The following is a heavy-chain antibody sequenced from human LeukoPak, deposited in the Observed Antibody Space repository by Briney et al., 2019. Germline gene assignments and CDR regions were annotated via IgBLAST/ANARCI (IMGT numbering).Heavy chain of an antibody. Sequence: ASVKVSCKASGYTFTSYYMHWVRQAPGQGLEWMGIINPSGGSTSYAQKFQGRVTMTRDMSTSTVYMELSSLRSEDTAVYYCARARRGRLRYFDWLLFPLIDYWGQGTLVTVSS. CDR2: INPSGGST. V-gene: IGHV1-46*01. D-gene: IGHD3-9*01. CDR1: GYTFTSYY. CDR3: ARARRGRLRYFDWLLFPLIDY. J-gene: IGHJ4*02.